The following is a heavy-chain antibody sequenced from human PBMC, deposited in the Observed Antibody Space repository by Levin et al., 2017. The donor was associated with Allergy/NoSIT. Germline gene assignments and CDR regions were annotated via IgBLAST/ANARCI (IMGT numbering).Heavy chain of an antibody. Sequence: VASVKVSCKASGYTFTNYGITWVRQAPGQGLEWMGWISGYNGNTNYAQKFQGRVTMTTDTSTSTAYMELRSLISDDTALYYCARRNTFYYDSRGRSWFDPWGQGTLVTVSS. V-gene: IGHV1-18*01. CDR1: GYTFTNYG. CDR2: ISGYNGNT. D-gene: IGHD3-22*01. CDR3: ARRNTFYYDSRGRSWFDP. J-gene: IGHJ5*02.